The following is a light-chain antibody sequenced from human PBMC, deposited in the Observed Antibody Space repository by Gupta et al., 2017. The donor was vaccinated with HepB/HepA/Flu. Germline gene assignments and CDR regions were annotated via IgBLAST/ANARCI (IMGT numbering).Light chain of an antibody. CDR1: QSVSSSY. J-gene: IGKJ1*01. CDR3: QQYGSSTWT. Sequence: EIELTQSPCTLSLSPGERATLSCRASQSVSSSYLDWYQQKPGQAPRLLIYGASNRATGIPDRFSGSGSGTDFTLTISRLEPEDFAVYYCQQYGSSTWTFGQGTKVEIK. CDR2: GAS. V-gene: IGKV3-20*01.